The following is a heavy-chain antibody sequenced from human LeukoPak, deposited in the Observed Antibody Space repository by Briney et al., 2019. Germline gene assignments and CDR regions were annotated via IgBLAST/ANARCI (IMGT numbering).Heavy chain of an antibody. Sequence: PSETLSLTYAVYGGSFSGYYWSWIRQPPGKGLEWIGEINHSGSTNYNPSLKSRVTISVDTSKNQFSLKLSSVTAADTAVYYCARGHRNYYYYYGMDVWGQGTTVTVSS. CDR3: ARGHRNYYYYYGMDV. V-gene: IGHV4-34*01. CDR2: INHSGST. CDR1: GGSFSGYY. J-gene: IGHJ6*02.